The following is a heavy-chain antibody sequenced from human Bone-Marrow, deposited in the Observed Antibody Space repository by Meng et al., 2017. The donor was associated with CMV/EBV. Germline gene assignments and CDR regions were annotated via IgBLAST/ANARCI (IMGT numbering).Heavy chain of an antibody. D-gene: IGHD6-6*01. CDR3: AKGLGYSSSGGGIDY. J-gene: IGHJ4*02. Sequence: GESLKISCAASGFTFSSYGMHWVRQAPGKGLEWVAFIRYDGSNKYYADSVKGRFTISRDNSKNTLYLQMNSLRAEDTAVYYCAKGLGYSSSGGGIDYWGQGTLVTV. CDR2: IRYDGSNK. V-gene: IGHV3-30*02. CDR1: GFTFSSYG.